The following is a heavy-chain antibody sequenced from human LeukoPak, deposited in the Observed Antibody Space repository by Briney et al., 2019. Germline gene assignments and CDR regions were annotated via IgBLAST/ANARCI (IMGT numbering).Heavy chain of an antibody. Sequence: SETLSLTCTVSGGSISSYHWSWIRQPPGKGLEWIGYIYTSGSTNYNPSLKSRVTISVDTSKNQFSLKLSSVTAADTAVYYCARHAPSGELLSPFDYWGQGTLVTVSS. D-gene: IGHD3-10*01. CDR3: ARHAPSGELLSPFDY. CDR1: GGSISSYH. V-gene: IGHV4-4*09. CDR2: IYTSGST. J-gene: IGHJ4*02.